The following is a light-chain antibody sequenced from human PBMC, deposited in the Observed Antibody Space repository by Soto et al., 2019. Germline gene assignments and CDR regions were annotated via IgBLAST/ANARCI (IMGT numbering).Light chain of an antibody. J-gene: IGLJ3*02. Sequence: SYELTQSPSVSVAPGQTASITCGGDNIGIKAVHWYKQKAGQAPELVVYSDRDRPSGIPGRFSGSNSGSTATLTISRVEAGDEADYYCQVRESPSDHSVVFGGGTKVTVL. CDR1: NIGIKA. CDR2: SDR. V-gene: IGLV3-21*02. CDR3: QVRESPSDHSVV.